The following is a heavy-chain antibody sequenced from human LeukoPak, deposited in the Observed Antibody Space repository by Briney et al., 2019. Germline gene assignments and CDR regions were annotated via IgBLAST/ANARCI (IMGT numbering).Heavy chain of an antibody. CDR3: ARVELGIKSSGWFPYYFDY. J-gene: IGHJ4*02. D-gene: IGHD6-19*01. V-gene: IGHV1-18*01. CDR1: GYTFTTYG. CDR2: VSGDDGRT. Sequence: ASVKVSCKASGYTFTTYGISWVRQAPGQGPKWMGWVSGDDGRTYYGQKFQDRVTMTKDTSTTTVYMELRSLRSDDTAVYYCARVELGIKSSGWFPYYFDYWGQGTLVTVSS.